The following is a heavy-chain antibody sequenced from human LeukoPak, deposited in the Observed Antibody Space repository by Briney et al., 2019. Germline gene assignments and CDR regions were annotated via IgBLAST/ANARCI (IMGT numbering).Heavy chain of an antibody. J-gene: IGHJ6*02. D-gene: IGHD5-18*01. CDR3: ARDDRLRGYSYGWTGYYYYGMDV. CDR1: GGSISSYY. CDR2: IYYSGST. Sequence: SETLSLTCTVSGGSISSYYWSWIRRPPGKGLEWIGYIYYSGSTNYNPSLKSRVTISVDTSKNQFSLKLSSVTAADTAVYYCARDDRLRGYSYGWTGYYYYGMDVWGQGTTVTVSS. V-gene: IGHV4-59*01.